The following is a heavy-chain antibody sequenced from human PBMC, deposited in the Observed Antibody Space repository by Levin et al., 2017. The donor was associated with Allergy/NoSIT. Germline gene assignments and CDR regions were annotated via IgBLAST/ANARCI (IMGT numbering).Heavy chain of an antibody. Sequence: GESLKISCAASGFIFSNYNMNWVRQAPGKGLEWVSYIRSSSSTIYYADFVKGRFTISRDNAKNSLYLQMNSLRAEDTAVYYCVRGIADWGGGMDVWGQGTTVTVSS. CDR3: VRGIADWGGGMDV. CDR2: IRSSSSTI. CDR1: GFIFSNYN. D-gene: IGHD3-9*01. J-gene: IGHJ6*02. V-gene: IGHV3-48*01.